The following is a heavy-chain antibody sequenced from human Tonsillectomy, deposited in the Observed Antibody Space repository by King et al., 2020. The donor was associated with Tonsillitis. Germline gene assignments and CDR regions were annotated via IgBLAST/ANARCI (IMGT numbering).Heavy chain of an antibody. J-gene: IGHJ4*02. Sequence: QLQESGPGLARPSETLSLTCTVSGGFISSSDYYWGWIRQPPGKGLEWIGSIDYSENTFYNPSLKSRPTMSVDTSKNQFSLKLRSVTAADTAVYYCARYYPVTTENFDSWGQGTLVSVSP. V-gene: IGHV4-39*07. CDR1: GGFISSSDYY. CDR2: IDYSENT. D-gene: IGHD4-17*01. CDR3: ARYYPVTTENFDS.